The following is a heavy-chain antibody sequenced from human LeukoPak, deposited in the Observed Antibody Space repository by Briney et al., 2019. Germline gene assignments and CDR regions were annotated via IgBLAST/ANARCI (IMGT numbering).Heavy chain of an antibody. J-gene: IGHJ4*02. CDR2: INPNSGGT. Sequence: ASVKVSCKTSGYTFTNYGISWVRRAPGQGLEWMGWINPNSGGTNYAQKFQGRVTMTRDTSISTAYMELSRLRSDDTAVYYCAREEEGSGYFDYWGQGTLVTVSS. D-gene: IGHD3-10*01. CDR1: GYTFTNYG. CDR3: AREEEGSGYFDY. V-gene: IGHV1-2*02.